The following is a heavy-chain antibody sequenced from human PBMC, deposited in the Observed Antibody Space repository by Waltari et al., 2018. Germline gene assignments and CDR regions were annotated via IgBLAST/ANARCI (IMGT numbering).Heavy chain of an antibody. CDR3: ASGYCSGGSCYFTNY. V-gene: IGHV3-74*01. D-gene: IGHD2-15*01. J-gene: IGHJ4*02. Sequence: EVQLVESGGGLVQPGGSLRLSCAASGFTFSSYWMHWVRQAPGKGLVWASRINRDGSSTSYADSVKGRFTISRDNAKNTLYLQMNSLRAEDTAVYYCASGYCSGGSCYFTNYWGQGTLVTVSS. CDR2: INRDGSST. CDR1: GFTFSSYW.